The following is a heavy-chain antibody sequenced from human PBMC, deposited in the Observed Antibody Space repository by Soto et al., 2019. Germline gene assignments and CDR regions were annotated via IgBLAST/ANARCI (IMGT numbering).Heavy chain of an antibody. J-gene: IGHJ4*02. Sequence: PGGSLRLSCAAPGFPFSTSCMSWVRQAPGRGPEWVATIKEDEGETYYMDSVKGRFTVSRDNAKNSLFLQMSSLRAEDTAVYYCARTKDLVTTIFDYWGQGTLVTVSS. CDR1: GFPFSTSC. V-gene: IGHV3-7*01. CDR2: IKEDEGET. CDR3: ARTKDLVTTIFDY. D-gene: IGHD5-12*01.